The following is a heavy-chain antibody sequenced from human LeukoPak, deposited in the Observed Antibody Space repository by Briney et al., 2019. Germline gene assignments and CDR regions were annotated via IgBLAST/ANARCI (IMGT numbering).Heavy chain of an antibody. Sequence: GASVKVSCKASGGTFSSYAISWVRQAPGQGLEWMGGIIPIFGTANYAQKFQGRVTITADKSTSTAYMELSSLRSEDTAVYYCASPRRDGYRGYFDYWGQGTLVTVSS. V-gene: IGHV1-69*06. D-gene: IGHD5-24*01. CDR1: GGTFSSYA. CDR3: ASPRRDGYRGYFDY. J-gene: IGHJ4*02. CDR2: IIPIFGTA.